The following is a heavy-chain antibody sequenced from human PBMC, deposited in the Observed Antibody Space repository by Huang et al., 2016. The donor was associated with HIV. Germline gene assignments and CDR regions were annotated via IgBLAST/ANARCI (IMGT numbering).Heavy chain of an antibody. J-gene: IGHJ5*02. CDR1: GFIFNNFG. V-gene: IGHV3-30*18. Sequence: QVQLVESGGGVVQPGTSLRLSCTASGFIFNNFGMHWVRQDPGKGLEWVAVISYDGRSDRYSDSVKGRFTISRDNDKNTLSLEMNRLRHDDTAVYYCAKESRWFSDFDQWGQGTLVTVSS. CDR3: AKESRWFSDFDQ. D-gene: IGHD2-15*01. CDR2: ISYDGRSD.